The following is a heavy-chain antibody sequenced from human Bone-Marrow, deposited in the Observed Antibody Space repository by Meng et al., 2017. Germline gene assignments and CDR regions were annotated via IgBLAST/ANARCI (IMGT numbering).Heavy chain of an antibody. J-gene: IGHJ6*02. Sequence: ASVKVSCKASGYTFTGYYMHWVRQAPGQGLEWMGWINPNSGGTNYAQKFQGRVTMTRDTSISTAYMELSRLRSDDTAVYYCARVRRVVVIFFRYCMDVWGQGTTVTVSS. CDR3: ARVRRVVVIFFRYCMDV. D-gene: IGHD3-22*01. V-gene: IGHV1-2*02. CDR1: GYTFTGYY. CDR2: INPNSGGT.